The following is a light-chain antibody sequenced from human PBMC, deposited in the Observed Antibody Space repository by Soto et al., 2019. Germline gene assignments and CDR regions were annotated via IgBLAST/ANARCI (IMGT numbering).Light chain of an antibody. CDR3: HQYNTWPLT. Sequence: EIVMTQSPVTLSVSPGERATLSCRASQTIRSDLAWYQQKPGQAPRLLISDASTRATGIPARFNGSGSGTEFTPAISSLQSEDFAIYYCHQYNTWPLTFGGGTKVDIK. CDR2: DAS. J-gene: IGKJ4*01. V-gene: IGKV3-15*01. CDR1: QTIRSD.